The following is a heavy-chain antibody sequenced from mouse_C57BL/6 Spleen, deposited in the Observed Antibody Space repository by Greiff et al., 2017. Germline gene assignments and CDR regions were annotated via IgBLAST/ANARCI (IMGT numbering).Heavy chain of an antibody. CDR1: GYTFTSYW. D-gene: IGHD2-5*01. Sequence: QVQLQQPGAELVKPGASVKVSCKASGYTFTSYWMHWVKQRPGQGLEWIGRIHPSDSDTNYNQQFKGKATLTVDKSSSTAYMQLSSLTSEDSAVYYCAIQPYYSNYAGYYAMDYWGQGTSVTVSS. V-gene: IGHV1-74*01. CDR3: AIQPYYSNYAGYYAMDY. CDR2: IHPSDSDT. J-gene: IGHJ4*01.